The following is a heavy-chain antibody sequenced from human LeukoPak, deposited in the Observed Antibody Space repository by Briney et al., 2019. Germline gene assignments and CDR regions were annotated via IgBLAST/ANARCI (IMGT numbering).Heavy chain of an antibody. D-gene: IGHD5-12*01. Sequence: PSETLSLTCTVSAASFISSSHHWGWIRQSPGKGLEWIGTVYYGRTTYYNPSLDGRVTISLDTSANHFSLQLNSVTAAGTAVYYCVRHDGRGGATMGAFDSWGQGSLVTVSS. CDR3: VRHDGRGGATMGAFDS. CDR1: AASFISSSHH. V-gene: IGHV4-39*01. CDR2: VYYGRTT. J-gene: IGHJ5*01.